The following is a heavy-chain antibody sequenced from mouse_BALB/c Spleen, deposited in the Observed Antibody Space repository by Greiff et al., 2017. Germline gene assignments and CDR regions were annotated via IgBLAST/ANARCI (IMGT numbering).Heavy chain of an antibody. Sequence: VQLKESGPGLVKPSQSLSLTCSVTGYSITSGYYWNCFRQFPGNRLEWMGYIDYDGSNSYNPSLKNRISITRDTSKNQFFLKLNSVTTEDTATYYCARADWYFDVWGAGTTVTVSS. CDR2: IDYDGSN. V-gene: IGHV3-6*02. J-gene: IGHJ1*01. CDR3: ARADWYFDV. CDR1: GYSITSGYY.